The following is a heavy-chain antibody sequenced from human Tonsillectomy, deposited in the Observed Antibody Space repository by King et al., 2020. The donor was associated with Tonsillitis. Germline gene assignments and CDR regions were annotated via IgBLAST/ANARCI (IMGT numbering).Heavy chain of an antibody. CDR3: AKELGDYYDSSGYFDY. CDR2: ISFDGNNK. Sequence: QLVQSGGGVVQPGRSLRLSCAASGFTFSSYDMHWVRQAPGKGLEWVAVISFDGNNKYYADSVKGRFTISRDNSRNTLYLRMNSLTAEDTAVYYCAKELGDYYDSSGYFDYWGQGTLVTVSS. V-gene: IGHV3-30*18. CDR1: GFTFSSYD. D-gene: IGHD3-22*01. J-gene: IGHJ4*02.